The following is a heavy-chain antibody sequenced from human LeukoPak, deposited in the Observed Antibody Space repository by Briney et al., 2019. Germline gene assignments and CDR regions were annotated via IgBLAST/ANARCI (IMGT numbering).Heavy chain of an antibody. D-gene: IGHD3-22*01. CDR3: GQLLNYYDSSGYYHNFGY. CDR2: ISDSGGST. J-gene: IGHJ4*02. Sequence: GTSLRLSCAASGFTFSSYAMSWVRQAPGKGLEWVSAISDSGGSTYYADSVKGRFTISRDNSKNTLYLQMNSVRAEDTAVYYCGQLLNYYDSSGYYHNFGYWGKGTLVTVS. V-gene: IGHV3-23*01. CDR1: GFTFSSYA.